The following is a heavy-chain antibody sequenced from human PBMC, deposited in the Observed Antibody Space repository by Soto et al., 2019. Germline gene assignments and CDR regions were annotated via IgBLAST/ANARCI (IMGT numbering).Heavy chain of an antibody. J-gene: IGHJ6*02. Sequence: QVRLEESGPGLVKPSETLSLICSVSGGSVNNADYFWSWIRHHPENGLEWIGYIYYSGSTRYNPPLTTRATLSIDTSKNQFSLRLNSVTVADTAVYFCARDADYGGSRGGMDVWGRGTTVTVSS. V-gene: IGHV4-31*03. CDR1: GGSVNNADYF. CDR2: IYYSGST. CDR3: ARDADYGGSRGGMDV. D-gene: IGHD4-17*01.